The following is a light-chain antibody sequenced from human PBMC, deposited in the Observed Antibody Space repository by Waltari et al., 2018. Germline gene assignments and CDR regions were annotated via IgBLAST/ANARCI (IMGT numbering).Light chain of an antibody. CDR1: QTMTGSS. V-gene: IGKV3D-20*01. Sequence: GKSVPVSGGAGQTMTGSSLNWYHQEPGPAPRLFIDGATNRGPGITDRFSGSGSGTDFTLTISRREAEDAAVYYWQQYEGSVVTFGGGTKVEIK. CDR2: GAT. J-gene: IGKJ4*01. CDR3: QQYEGSVVT.